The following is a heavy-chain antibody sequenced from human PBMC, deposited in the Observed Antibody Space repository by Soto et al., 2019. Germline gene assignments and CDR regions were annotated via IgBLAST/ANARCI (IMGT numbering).Heavy chain of an antibody. V-gene: IGHV6-1*01. CDR1: GDSVSSNSAA. J-gene: IGHJ6*03. CDR3: ARGPLKDEGYYSYMDV. CDR2: TYYRSKWYN. Sequence: SQTLSLTCAISGDSVSSNSAAWNWIRQSPSRGLEWLGRTYYRSKWYNDYAVSVKSRITINPDTSKNQFSLQLNSVTPEDTAVYYCARGPLKDEGYYSYMDVWGKATTVTVFS.